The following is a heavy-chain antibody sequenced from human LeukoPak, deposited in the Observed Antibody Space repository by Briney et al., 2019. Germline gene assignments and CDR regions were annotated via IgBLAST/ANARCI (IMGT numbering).Heavy chain of an antibody. CDR2: IYGGGST. CDR1: GLSVSSNF. J-gene: IGHJ4*02. CDR3: VSQGNWS. V-gene: IGHV3-53*01. Sequence: PGGSLRLSCAATGLSVSSNFMSWVRQAPGKGLEWVSVIYGGGSTYYADSVKGRFTISRDNAKSTLYLQMNSLRDEDTALYYCVSQGNWSWGQGTLVTVSS. D-gene: IGHD1-1*01.